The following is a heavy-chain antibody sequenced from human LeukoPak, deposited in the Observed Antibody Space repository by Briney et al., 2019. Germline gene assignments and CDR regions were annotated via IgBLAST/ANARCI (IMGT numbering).Heavy chain of an antibody. D-gene: IGHD4-17*01. CDR2: IKDDGSGK. J-gene: IGHJ6*03. CDR3: ARADHGDYGGGYMDV. V-gene: IGHV3-7*01. Sequence: HPGGSLRLSCAASGFTFRTYWMSWVRQAPGKGLEWVANIKDDGSGKYYVDSVKGRFTISRDNAKNSLYLQMNSLSAEDTAVYYCARADHGDYGGGYMDVWGKGTTVTVSS. CDR1: GFTFRTYW.